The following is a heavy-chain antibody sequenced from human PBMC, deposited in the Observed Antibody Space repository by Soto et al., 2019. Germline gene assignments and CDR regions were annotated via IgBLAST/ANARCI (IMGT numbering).Heavy chain of an antibody. J-gene: IGHJ4*02. CDR3: AHMVVLEQFYDSSGYHPGHFDS. CDR2: IYWNDAK. Sequence: QITLKESGPTLVKPTQTLTLTCTFSEFSLSTSGVGVGWLRQPPGKALEWLGVIYWNDAKRYSPSLRSRLTMVKDTSKNQVVLRMTNMHSVDTATYFCAHMVVLEQFYDSSGYHPGHFDSWGQGTLVTVSS. CDR1: EFSLSTSGVG. D-gene: IGHD3-22*01. V-gene: IGHV2-5*01.